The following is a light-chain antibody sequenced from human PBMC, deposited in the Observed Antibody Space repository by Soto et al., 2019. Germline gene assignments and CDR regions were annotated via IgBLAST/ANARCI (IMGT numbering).Light chain of an antibody. CDR3: QQSYSTPPT. J-gene: IGKJ1*01. CDR2: AAS. CDR1: QSISSY. V-gene: IGKV1-39*01. Sequence: DIQMTQSPSSLSASVGDRVTITCRASQSISSYVNCYQQKPGKAPKLLIYAASSLQSGVPSRFSGSGSWTDFTLAIRNPQPEDCAKYDYQQSYSTPPTLGHGNKVEIK.